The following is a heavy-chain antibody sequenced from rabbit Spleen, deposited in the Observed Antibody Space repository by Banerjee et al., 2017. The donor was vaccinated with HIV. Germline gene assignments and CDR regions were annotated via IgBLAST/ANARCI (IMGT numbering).Heavy chain of an antibody. Sequence: QELLEESGGGLVKPGGSLTLSCKASGLSFSDRDVMCWVRQAPGKGLEWIACINTATGKGVSATWGKGEFPIPKPSSTPVTLQLPSLQEAATATYFCAGDLVGAIGGNFNWWGPGP. CDR3: AGDLVGAIGGNFNW. D-gene: IGHD5-1*01. CDR2: INTATGKG. J-gene: IGHJ4*01. V-gene: IGHV1S45*01. CDR1: GLSFSDRDV.